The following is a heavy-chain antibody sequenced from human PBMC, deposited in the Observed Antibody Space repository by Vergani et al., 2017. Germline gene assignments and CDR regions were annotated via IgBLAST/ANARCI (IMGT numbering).Heavy chain of an antibody. J-gene: IGHJ6*02. D-gene: IGHD5-12*01. V-gene: IGHV4-39*01. CDR3: ASPKRGYSGYDHYDYYGMDV. CDR2: IYYSGST. Sequence: QLQLQESGPGLVKPSETLSLTCTVSGGSISSSSYYWGWIRQPPGKGLEWIGSIYYSGSTYYNPSLKSRVTISVDTSKNQFSLKLSSVTAADTAVYYCASPKRGYSGYDHYDYYGMDVWGQGTTVTVSS. CDR1: GGSISSSSYY.